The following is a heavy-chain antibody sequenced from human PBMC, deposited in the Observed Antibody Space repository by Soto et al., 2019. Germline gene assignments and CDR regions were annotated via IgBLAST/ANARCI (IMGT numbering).Heavy chain of an antibody. CDR1: GGSISNHY. CDR2: IYYNGNT. Sequence: QVQLQASGPGLVKPSETLSLTCSVSGGSISNHYWSWLRQPPGKGLEWIGYIYYNGNTNYNPSLKRRVTMSVDTSRNQISLKLTTVTAADTAVYYCTRANWDSEYWGQGTLGTVSS. D-gene: IGHD7-27*01. J-gene: IGHJ4*02. V-gene: IGHV4-59*11. CDR3: TRANWDSEY.